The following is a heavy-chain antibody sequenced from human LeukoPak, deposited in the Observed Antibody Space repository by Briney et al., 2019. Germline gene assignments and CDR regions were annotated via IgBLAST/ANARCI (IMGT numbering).Heavy chain of an antibody. Sequence: ASVKVSCKASGYTFTSYAMHWVRQAPGQRPEWMGWINAGNGNTKYSQEFQGRVTITRDTSASTAYMELSSLRSEDMAVYYCARARGYSSPFDPWGQGTLVTVSS. V-gene: IGHV1-3*03. D-gene: IGHD6-13*01. CDR2: INAGNGNT. J-gene: IGHJ5*02. CDR3: ARARGYSSPFDP. CDR1: GYTFTSYA.